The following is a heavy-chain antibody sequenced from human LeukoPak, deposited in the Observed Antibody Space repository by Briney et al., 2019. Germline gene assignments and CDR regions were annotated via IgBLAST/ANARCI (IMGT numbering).Heavy chain of an antibody. V-gene: IGHV4-59*01. Sequence: SETLSLTCTVSGGSISSYYWSWIRQPPGKGLEWIGYIYYSGSTNYNPSLKRRVTISVDTSKNQFSLKLSSVTAADTAVYYCARGGDWANWFDPWGQGTLVTVSS. D-gene: IGHD3/OR15-3a*01. CDR2: IYYSGST. CDR1: GGSISSYY. CDR3: ARGGDWANWFDP. J-gene: IGHJ5*02.